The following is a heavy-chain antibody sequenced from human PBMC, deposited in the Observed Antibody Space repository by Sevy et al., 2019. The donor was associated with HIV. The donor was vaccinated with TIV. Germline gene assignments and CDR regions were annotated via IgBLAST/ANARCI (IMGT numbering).Heavy chain of an antibody. J-gene: IGHJ4*02. Sequence: ASVNVSCKASGYTFTSYYMHWVRQAPGQGLEWMGIINPSGGSTSYAQKFQGRVTMTRDTSTSTVYMELSSLRSEDTAVYYCARAGPVLRFLEWSGDGRYDYWGQGTLVTVSS. CDR1: GYTFTSYY. CDR3: ARAGPVLRFLEWSGDGRYDY. V-gene: IGHV1-46*01. D-gene: IGHD3-3*01. CDR2: INPSGGST.